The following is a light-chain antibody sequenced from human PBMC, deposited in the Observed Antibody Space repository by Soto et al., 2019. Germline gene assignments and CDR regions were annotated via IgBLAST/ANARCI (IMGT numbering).Light chain of an antibody. V-gene: IGKV3-20*01. CDR1: QSVSSGY. CDR3: QQYGNSPYT. Sequence: EIVLTQSPGTLSLSPGAGATLSCRASQSVSSGYLAWYQQKPGQTPRLLIYSASSRATGIPDRFSGSGSGTDFTLTISRLEPEDFAVYYCQQYGNSPYTFGQGTKVDIK. CDR2: SAS. J-gene: IGKJ2*01.